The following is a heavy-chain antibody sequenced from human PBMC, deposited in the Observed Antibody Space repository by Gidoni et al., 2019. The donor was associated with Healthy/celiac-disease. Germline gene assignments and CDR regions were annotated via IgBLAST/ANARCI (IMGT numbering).Heavy chain of an antibody. J-gene: IGHJ3*02. CDR2: IYYSGST. D-gene: IGHD6-19*01. CDR1: GGSISSYY. Sequence: QVQLQESGPGLVQPSATLSLTCTVSGGSISSYYWSWIRQPPGKGLEWIGYIYYSGSTNYNPSLKSRVTISVDTSKNQFSLKLSSVTAADTAVYYCARGAVAGQGAFDIWGQGTMVTVSS. V-gene: IGHV4-59*01. CDR3: ARGAVAGQGAFDI.